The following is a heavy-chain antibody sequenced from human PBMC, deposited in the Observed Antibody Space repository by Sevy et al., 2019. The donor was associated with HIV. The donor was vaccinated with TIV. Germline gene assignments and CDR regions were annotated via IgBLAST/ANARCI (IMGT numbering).Heavy chain of an antibody. V-gene: IGHV3-15*07. J-gene: IGHJ6*02. CDR3: TTHNDEVLLWSQDYYYGMDV. D-gene: IGHD3-10*01. CDR2: IKSKTDGGTT. Sequence: GGSLRLSCAASGFTFSNAWMNWVRQAPGKGLEWVGRIKSKTDGGTTDYAAPVKGRFTISRDDSKNTLYLKMNSLKTEDTAVYYCTTHNDEVLLWSQDYYYGMDVWGQGTTVTVSS. CDR1: GFTFSNAW.